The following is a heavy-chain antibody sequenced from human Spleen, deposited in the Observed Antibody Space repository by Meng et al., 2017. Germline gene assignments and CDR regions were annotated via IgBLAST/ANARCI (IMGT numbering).Heavy chain of an antibody. J-gene: IGHJ4*02. CDR2: IISILGIA. V-gene: IGHV1-69*02. CDR3: ARGTPGRRYADY. D-gene: IGHD3-10*01. Sequence: QVQLVQCGAEVKEPGSSVKVSCKVSGGTFSTYTISWVRQTPGQGLEWMGRIISILGIAEYAQKFQGRVTITADRPTATAYMELRNLRSDDTGVYYCARGTPGRRYADYWGQGTLVTVSS. CDR1: GGTFSTYT.